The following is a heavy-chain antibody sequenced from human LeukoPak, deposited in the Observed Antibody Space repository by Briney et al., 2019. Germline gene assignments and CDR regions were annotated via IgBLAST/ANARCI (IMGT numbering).Heavy chain of an antibody. CDR1: GGSVSGHY. D-gene: IGHD3-22*01. Sequence: SETLSLTCTVSGGSVSGHYWSWIRQPPGKGLEWIGCIHYSGTTKYNPSLKSRLTFSADTSKNQFSLRLRSVTAADTAVYYCARVGDYYDSSGYYYSHDYWGQGTLVTVSS. CDR2: IHYSGTT. J-gene: IGHJ4*02. CDR3: ARVGDYYDSSGYYYSHDY. V-gene: IGHV4-59*02.